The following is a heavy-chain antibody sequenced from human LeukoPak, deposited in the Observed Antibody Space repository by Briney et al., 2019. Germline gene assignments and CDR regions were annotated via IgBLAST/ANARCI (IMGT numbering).Heavy chain of an antibody. Sequence: PSETLSLTCTVSGGSISSYYWSWIRQPAGKGLEWIGRIYTSGSTNYNPSLKSRVTMSVDTSKNQFSLKLSSVTAADTPVYYCARDPTAAAGLNWFDPWGQGTLVTVSS. D-gene: IGHD6-13*01. CDR2: IYTSGST. CDR3: ARDPTAAAGLNWFDP. V-gene: IGHV4-4*07. J-gene: IGHJ5*02. CDR1: GGSISSYY.